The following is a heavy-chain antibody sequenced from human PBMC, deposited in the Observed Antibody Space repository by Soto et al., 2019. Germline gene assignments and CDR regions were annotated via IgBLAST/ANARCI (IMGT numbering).Heavy chain of an antibody. J-gene: IGHJ4*02. CDR3: ARGGYDSSGYYWDYFDY. V-gene: IGHV1-69*13. Sequence: GASVKVSCKASGGTFSSYAISWVRQAPGQGLEWMGGIIPIFGTANYAQKFQGRVTITADESTSTVYMELSSLRSEDTAVYYCARGGYDSSGYYWDYFDYWGQGTLVTVSS. CDR1: GGTFSSYA. CDR2: IIPIFGTA. D-gene: IGHD3-22*01.